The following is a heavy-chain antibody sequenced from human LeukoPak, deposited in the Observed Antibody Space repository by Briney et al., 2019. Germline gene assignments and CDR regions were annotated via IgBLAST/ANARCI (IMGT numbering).Heavy chain of an antibody. CDR2: INPNSGGT. Sequence: ASVKLTCKASGYTFTGYYMRWELQAPGQGLEWMGWINPNSGGTNYAQKFQGRVTMTRDTSISTAHMELSRLRSDDTAVYYCAREIAVGFDYWGQGTLVTVSS. V-gene: IGHV1-2*02. CDR3: AREIAVGFDY. CDR1: GYTFTGYY. J-gene: IGHJ4*02. D-gene: IGHD6-19*01.